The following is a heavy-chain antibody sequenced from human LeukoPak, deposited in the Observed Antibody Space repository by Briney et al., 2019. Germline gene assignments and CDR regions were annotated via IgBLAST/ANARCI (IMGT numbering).Heavy chain of an antibody. CDR1: GFTFSTYW. CDR3: ARIAWGKGHYFDY. CDR2: IEQDGSEK. D-gene: IGHD7-27*01. Sequence: GSLRLSCAASGFTFSTYWMSWVRQAPGKGLEWVANIEQDGSEKNYLDSVKGRFTISRDNAKNSLFLQVNRLRAEDTAVYNCARIAWGKGHYFDYWGQGTLVTVSS. J-gene: IGHJ4*02. V-gene: IGHV3-7*01.